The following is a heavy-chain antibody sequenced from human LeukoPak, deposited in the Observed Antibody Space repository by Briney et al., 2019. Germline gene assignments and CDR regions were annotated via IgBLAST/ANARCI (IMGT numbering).Heavy chain of an antibody. J-gene: IGHJ3*02. Sequence: GESLKISCKGYGYSFTSYWIGWVRQMPGKGLEWMGMIYPGDSDTRYSPSFQGQVTIPADKSISTAYLQWSSLKASDTDMYYCARRFPLGGDAFDIWGQGTMVTVSS. CDR2: IYPGDSDT. CDR3: ARRFPLGGDAFDI. D-gene: IGHD2-15*01. V-gene: IGHV5-51*01. CDR1: GYSFTSYW.